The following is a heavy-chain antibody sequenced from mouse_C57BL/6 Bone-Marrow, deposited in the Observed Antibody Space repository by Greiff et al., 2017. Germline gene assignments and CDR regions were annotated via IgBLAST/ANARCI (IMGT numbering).Heavy chain of an antibody. CDR3: ARGKDFWYFDV. J-gene: IGHJ1*03. CDR2: IYPRSGNT. CDR1: GYTFTSYG. Sequence: QVQLQQSGAELARPGASVKLSCKASGYTFTSYGISWVKQRTGQGLEWIGEIYPRSGNTYYNEKFKGKATLTADKSSSTAYMELRRLTSEDSAVYFCARGKDFWYFDVWGTGTTVTVSS. V-gene: IGHV1-81*01.